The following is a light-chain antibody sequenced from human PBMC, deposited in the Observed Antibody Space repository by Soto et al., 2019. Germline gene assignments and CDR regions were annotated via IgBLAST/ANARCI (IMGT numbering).Light chain of an antibody. CDR2: GNS. CDR3: QSYESSLRGYV. CDR1: SSNIGAGYD. J-gene: IGLJ1*01. Sequence: QSVLTQPPSVSGAPGQRVTISCTGSSSNIGAGYDVHWYQQLPGTAPKLLIYGNSNRPSGVPDRFSGSKSGTSASLAITGLKAEDEANYSCQSYESSLRGYVFGTGPKVT. V-gene: IGLV1-40*01.